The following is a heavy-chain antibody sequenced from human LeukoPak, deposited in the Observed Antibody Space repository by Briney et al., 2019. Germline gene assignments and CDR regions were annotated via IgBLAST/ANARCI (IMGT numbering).Heavy chain of an antibody. CDR1: GFTFSSYS. CDR2: ISSSSSYI. J-gene: IGHJ4*02. D-gene: IGHD1-26*01. CDR3: ARGVARRYYDFDY. Sequence: GGSLRLSCAASGFTFSSYSINWVRQAPGKGLEWVSSISSSSSYIYYADSVKGRFTISRDNAKNSLYLQMNSLRAEDTAVYYCARGVARRYYDFDYWGQGTLVTVSS. V-gene: IGHV3-21*04.